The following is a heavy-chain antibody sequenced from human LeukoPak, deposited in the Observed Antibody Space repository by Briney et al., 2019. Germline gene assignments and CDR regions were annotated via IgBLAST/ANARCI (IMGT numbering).Heavy chain of an antibody. V-gene: IGHV3-11*04. D-gene: IGHD6-6*01. Sequence: GGSLRLSCAASGFTFSDYYMEWIRQAPGKGLEWVSYISNTGSTIYYADSVKGRFTISRDNAKNSLYLQMNSLRAEDTAVYYCARDSGGIAARRTAIDYWGQGTLVTVSS. CDR2: ISNTGSTI. CDR1: GFTFSDYY. J-gene: IGHJ4*02. CDR3: ARDSGGIAARRTAIDY.